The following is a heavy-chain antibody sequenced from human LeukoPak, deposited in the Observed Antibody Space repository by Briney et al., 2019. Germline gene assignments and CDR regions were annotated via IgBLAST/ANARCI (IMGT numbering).Heavy chain of an antibody. CDR3: ARDTPGSSSLDF. V-gene: IGHV4-31*03. J-gene: IGHJ4*02. CDR2: IYYSGST. Sequence: SETLSLTCTVSGGSISSGGYYWSWIRQHPGKGLEWIGYIYYSGSTYYNPSLKSRVTISVDTSKNQFSLKLSSVTAADTAVYYCARDTPGSSSLDFWGQGTLVTVSS. D-gene: IGHD6-6*01. CDR1: GGSISSGGYY.